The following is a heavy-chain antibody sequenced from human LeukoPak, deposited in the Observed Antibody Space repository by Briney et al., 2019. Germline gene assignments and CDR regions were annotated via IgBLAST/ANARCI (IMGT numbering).Heavy chain of an antibody. D-gene: IGHD6-13*01. CDR2: IKSKAVGETI. J-gene: IGHJ4*02. CDR3: ATYISIAAGGD. V-gene: IGHV3-15*01. Sequence: GRSLRLSCAASGFTFSSYGMYWVRQAPGKGLEWLGRIKSKAVGETIDYAAPVRGRFTISRDDSKNTLYLQMDSLKTEDTAVYYCATYISIAAGGDWGQGTLVTVSS. CDR1: GFTFSSYG.